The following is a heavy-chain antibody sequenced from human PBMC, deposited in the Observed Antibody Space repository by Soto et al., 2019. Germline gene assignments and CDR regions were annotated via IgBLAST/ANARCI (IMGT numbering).Heavy chain of an antibody. D-gene: IGHD1-26*01. J-gene: IGHJ4*02. V-gene: IGHV1-18*04. CDR2: ISAYNGNK. Sequence: GASVKVSCKASGYTFTSYGISWVRQAPGQGLEWMGWISAYNGNKKYAQKLQGRVTMTTDTSTSTAYMELRSLRSDDTAVYYCARADKKWELPANVYWGQGTLVTVSS. CDR1: GYTFTSYG. CDR3: ARADKKWELPANVY.